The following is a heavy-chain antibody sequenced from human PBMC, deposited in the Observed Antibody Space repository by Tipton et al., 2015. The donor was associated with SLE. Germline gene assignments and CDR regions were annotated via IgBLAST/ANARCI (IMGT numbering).Heavy chain of an antibody. Sequence: PGLVKPSETLSLTCTVSGGSISSYYWSWIRQPPGKGLEWIGYIYYSGSTNYNPSLKSRVTISVDTSKNQFSLSLISVTAADTAVYYCARLTPWGYDYWGPGMLVTVSS. CDR2: IYYSGST. CDR1: GGSISSYY. D-gene: IGHD7-27*01. V-gene: IGHV4-59*12. CDR3: ARLTPWGYDY. J-gene: IGHJ4*02.